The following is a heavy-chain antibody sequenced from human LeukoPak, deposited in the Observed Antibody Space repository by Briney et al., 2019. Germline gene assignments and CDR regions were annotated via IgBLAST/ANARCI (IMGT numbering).Heavy chain of an antibody. V-gene: IGHV3-11*01. CDR2: ISSSGSTI. CDR1: GFTFSDYY. J-gene: IGHJ5*02. CDR3: AREGGYSFNWFDP. D-gene: IGHD3-22*01. Sequence: GGSLRLSRAASGFTFSDYYMRWIRQAPGKGLEWVSYISSSGSTIYYADSVKGRFTISRDNAKNSLYLQMSSLRAEDTAVYYCAREGGYSFNWFDPWGQGTLVTVSS.